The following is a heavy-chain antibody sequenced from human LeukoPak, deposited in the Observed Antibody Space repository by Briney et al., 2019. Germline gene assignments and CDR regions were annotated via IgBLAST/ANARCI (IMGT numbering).Heavy chain of an antibody. D-gene: IGHD6-13*01. Sequence: GGSLRLSCAASGFTFWSYAMSWVRQAPGKGLEWVSSISGNGGTTNYADSVRGRFAISRDNFRNTLSLQMNSLRVEDTATYYCAKDRGIAAANDYWGQGVQVTVSS. CDR2: ISGNGGTT. CDR1: GFTFWSYA. J-gene: IGHJ4*02. CDR3: AKDRGIAAANDY. V-gene: IGHV3-23*01.